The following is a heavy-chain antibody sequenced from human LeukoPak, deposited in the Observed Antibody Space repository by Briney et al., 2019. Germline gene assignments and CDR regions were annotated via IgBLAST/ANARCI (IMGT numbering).Heavy chain of an antibody. D-gene: IGHD6-13*01. Sequence: GGSLRLSCATSGFTFVDYGLSWVRRAPGKGLEWLCAINYNGAITDYADSVKGQFTISRDNAKNSLYLQMNSLRAEDTAVYYCASWLNSIAAAGHDYWGQGTLVTVSS. V-gene: IGHV3-20*04. CDR2: INYNGAIT. CDR3: ASWLNSIAAAGHDY. CDR1: GFTFVDYG. J-gene: IGHJ4*02.